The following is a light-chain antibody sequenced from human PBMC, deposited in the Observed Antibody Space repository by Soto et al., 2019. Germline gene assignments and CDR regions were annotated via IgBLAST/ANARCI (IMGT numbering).Light chain of an antibody. CDR2: DAS. J-gene: IGKJ3*01. CDR3: QQRTNWPPLYA. V-gene: IGKV3-11*01. Sequence: EIVLTQSPATVSLSPGERATLSCRASQSVSTYLAWYQQKPGQAPRLLIYDASNRATGIPARFSGSGSGTDFTLTISSLEPEDFAVYYCQQRTNWPPLYAFGPGTTVDIK. CDR1: QSVSTY.